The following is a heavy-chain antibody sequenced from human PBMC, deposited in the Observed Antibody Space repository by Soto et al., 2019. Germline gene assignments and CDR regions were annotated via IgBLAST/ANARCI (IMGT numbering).Heavy chain of an antibody. J-gene: IGHJ4*02. CDR1: GFSFSDSA. CDR2: IRSKANSYAT. CDR3: PSHISGGY. V-gene: IGHV3-73*01. Sequence: EVQLVESGGGLVQPGGSLKLSCAASGFSFSDSAMHWVRQASGKGLEWVGRIRSKANSYATAYAASLKGRVTISRDDSKSMAYLQINSLKTEDTAVYYCPSHISGGYWGQGTLVTVSS. D-gene: IGHD3-10*01.